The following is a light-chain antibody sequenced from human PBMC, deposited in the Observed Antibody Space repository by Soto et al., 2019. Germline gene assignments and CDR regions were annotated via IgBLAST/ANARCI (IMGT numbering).Light chain of an antibody. V-gene: IGKV3-20*01. CDR1: QSVSSSY. CDR3: QQYGSSTWT. J-gene: IGKJ1*01. CDR2: GAS. Sequence: EIVLTQSPGTLSLSPWERATLSCRASQSVSSSYLAWYHQKPGQAPRLLIYGASSRATGIPDRFSGSGSGTDFTLTISRLEPEDFAVYYCQQYGSSTWTFGQGTKVDI.